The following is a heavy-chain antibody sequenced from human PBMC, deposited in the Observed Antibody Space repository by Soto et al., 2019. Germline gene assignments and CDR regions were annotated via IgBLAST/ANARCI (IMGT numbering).Heavy chain of an antibody. Sequence: PGGSLRLSCAASGFTFSSYAMSWVRQAPGKGLEWVSAISGSGGSTYYADSVKGRFTISRDNSKNTLYLQMNSLRAEDTAVYYCARDYDSSGYYPSFELLIDYWGQGTLVTVSS. CDR3: ARDYDSSGYYPSFELLIDY. J-gene: IGHJ4*02. D-gene: IGHD3-22*01. V-gene: IGHV3-23*01. CDR2: ISGSGGST. CDR1: GFTFSSYA.